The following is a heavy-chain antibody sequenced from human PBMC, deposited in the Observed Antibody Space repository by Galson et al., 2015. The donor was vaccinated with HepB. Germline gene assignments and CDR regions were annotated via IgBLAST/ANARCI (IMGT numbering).Heavy chain of an antibody. D-gene: IGHD3-3*01. CDR3: ARGKKISGVVTTNLHLDV. CDR1: GYIFSSYS. V-gene: IGHV1-46*01. J-gene: IGHJ3*01. CDR2: ISSSGT. Sequence: SVKVSCKASGYIFSSYSMYWVRQAPGQGLEWMGIISSSGTDYAQKFQGRLTMTRATSTSTVYMDLSSLRSDDTAVYYCARGKKISGVVTTNLHLDVWGQGTMVTVSS.